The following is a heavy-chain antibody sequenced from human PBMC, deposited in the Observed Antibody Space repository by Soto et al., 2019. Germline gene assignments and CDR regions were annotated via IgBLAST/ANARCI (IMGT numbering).Heavy chain of an antibody. J-gene: IGHJ5*02. D-gene: IGHD3-10*01. CDR1: GGSFSGYY. V-gene: IGHV4-34*01. CDR2: INHSGST. Sequence: PSETLSLTCAVFGGSFSGYYWNWIRQPPGKGLEWIGEINHSGSTNYNPSLKSRVTVSVDTSKNQFSLKLSSVTAADTAVYYCARAIWFGYNWFDPWGQGTLVTVSS. CDR3: ARAIWFGYNWFDP.